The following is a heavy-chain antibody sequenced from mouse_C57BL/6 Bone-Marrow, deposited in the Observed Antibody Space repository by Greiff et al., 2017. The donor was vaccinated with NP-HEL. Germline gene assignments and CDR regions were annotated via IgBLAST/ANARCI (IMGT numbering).Heavy chain of an antibody. D-gene: IGHD1-1*01. CDR2: IYPGSGNT. CDR3: ARWYYGSSFAY. Sequence: VKLMESGAELVRPGASVKLSCKASGYTFTDYYINWVKQRPGQGLEWIARIYPGSGNTYYNEKFKGKATLTAEKSSSTAYMQLSSLTSEDSAVYFCARWYYGSSFAYWGQGTLVTVSA. J-gene: IGHJ3*01. CDR1: GYTFTDYY. V-gene: IGHV1-76*01.